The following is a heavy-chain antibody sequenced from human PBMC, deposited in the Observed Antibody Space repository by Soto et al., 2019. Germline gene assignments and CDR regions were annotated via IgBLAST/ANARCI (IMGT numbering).Heavy chain of an antibody. J-gene: IGHJ6*01. D-gene: IGHD3-10*01. CDR1: DGSISTYY. Sequence: QVQLQESGPGLVKPSETLSLTCTVSDGSISTYYWTWIRQPPGKGLEWIGDITYSGNTDYNPSLKSRVTVSLDTSKNQFSLKLSSVTAADTAVYYWGRLGWFGELSHRYYARDVWGQGTTVTVSS. CDR2: ITYSGNT. V-gene: IGHV4-59*01. CDR3: GRLGWFGELSHRYYARDV.